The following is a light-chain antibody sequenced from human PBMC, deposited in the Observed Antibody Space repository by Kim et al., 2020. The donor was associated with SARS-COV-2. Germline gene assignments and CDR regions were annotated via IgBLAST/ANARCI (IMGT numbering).Light chain of an antibody. CDR1: RSISSH. V-gene: IGKV1-39*01. Sequence: ASVGDRVPLTCRTTRSISSHLNWYQQKPGRPPKLLISAASTLLGGVPTRFSGSGSETDFTLTISSLQPDDFATYFCQQSYITPFTFGPGTKVDIK. J-gene: IGKJ3*01. CDR2: AAS. CDR3: QQSYITPFT.